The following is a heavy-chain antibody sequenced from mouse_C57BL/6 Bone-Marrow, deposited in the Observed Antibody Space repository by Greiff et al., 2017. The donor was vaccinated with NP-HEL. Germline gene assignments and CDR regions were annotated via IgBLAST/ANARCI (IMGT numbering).Heavy chain of an antibody. Sequence: EVQRVESGGGLVKPGGSLKLSCAASGFTFSSYAMSWVRQTPEKRLEWVATISDGGSYTYYPDNVKGRFTISRDNAKNNLYLQMSHLKSEDTAMYYCARDMITFGYWGQGTTLTVSS. V-gene: IGHV5-4*01. CDR1: GFTFSSYA. CDR2: ISDGGSYT. CDR3: ARDMITFGY. J-gene: IGHJ2*01. D-gene: IGHD2-4*01.